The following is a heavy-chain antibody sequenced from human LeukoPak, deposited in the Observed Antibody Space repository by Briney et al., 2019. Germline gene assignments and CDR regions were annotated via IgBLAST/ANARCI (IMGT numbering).Heavy chain of an antibody. CDR1: GYSFISFY. CDR2: INPSGGST. V-gene: IGHV1-46*01. J-gene: IGHJ4*02. CDR3: ARHSLIGTTPFDY. D-gene: IGHD1-20*01. Sequence: ASVKVSCEASGYSFISFYIHWVRQAPGQGLEWMGVINPSGGSTAYAQQFQGRVTMTRDTSTSTVYMELSSLRSEDTAVYYCARHSLIGTTPFDYWGQGTLVTVSS.